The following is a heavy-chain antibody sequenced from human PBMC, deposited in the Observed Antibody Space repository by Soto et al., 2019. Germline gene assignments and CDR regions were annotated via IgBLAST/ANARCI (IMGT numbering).Heavy chain of an antibody. J-gene: IGHJ6*02. CDR1: GFTFSSYE. CDR2: ISSSGSTI. D-gene: IGHD1-1*01. V-gene: IGHV3-48*03. CDR3: ARRNWNYYYYYGMDV. Sequence: GGSLRLSCAASGFTFSSYEMNWVRQAPGKGLEWVSYISSSGSTIYYADSVKGRFTISRDNAKNSLYLQMNSPRAEDTAVYYCARRNWNYYYYYGMDVWGQGTTVTVSS.